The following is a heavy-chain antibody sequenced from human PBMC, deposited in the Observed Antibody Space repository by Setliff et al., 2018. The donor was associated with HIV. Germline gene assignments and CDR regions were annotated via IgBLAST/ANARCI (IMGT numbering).Heavy chain of an antibody. D-gene: IGHD3-22*01. CDR3: GREVVIAAIGSLDL. CDR1: GYIFSDYY. J-gene: IGHJ4*02. Sequence: ASVKVSCKAYGYIFSDYYIHWVRQAPGQGLEWMGWINPNSGDTKYSERFQGRATMTRDTSMGAIFMELRSLTSADTAVYYCGREVVIAAIGSLDLWGQGTLVTVSS. CDR2: INPNSGDT. V-gene: IGHV1-2*02.